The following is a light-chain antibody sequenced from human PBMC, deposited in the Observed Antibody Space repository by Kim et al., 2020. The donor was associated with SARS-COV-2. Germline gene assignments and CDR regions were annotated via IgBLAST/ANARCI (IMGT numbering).Light chain of an antibody. CDR2: RAS. V-gene: IGKV3-15*01. Sequence: SLGERASLSCRASQSVSSNLAWYQQKLGQAPRLLIYRASTRATGFPDRFSGSGSGTEFTLTISSLQSEDSAVYYCQQYNDRHLVTFGGGTKVDIK. CDR3: QQYNDRHLVT. J-gene: IGKJ4*01. CDR1: QSVSSN.